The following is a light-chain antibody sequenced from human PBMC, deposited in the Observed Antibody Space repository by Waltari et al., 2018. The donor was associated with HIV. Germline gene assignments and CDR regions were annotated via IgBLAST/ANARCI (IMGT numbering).Light chain of an antibody. CDR2: DDS. CDR1: NIGSKS. Sequence: SYVLTQPPSVSVAPGKTARTTCGGNNIGSKSVHWYQQKPGQAPVLGIYDDSDRPSGIPERFSGSNSGNTATLAIGRVEAGDEADYYCQVWDSSSDHPRVFGGGTKLTVL. V-gene: IGLV3-21*04. CDR3: QVWDSSSDHPRV. J-gene: IGLJ3*02.